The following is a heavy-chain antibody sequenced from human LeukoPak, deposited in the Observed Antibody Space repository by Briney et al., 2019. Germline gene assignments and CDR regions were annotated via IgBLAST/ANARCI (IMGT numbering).Heavy chain of an antibody. Sequence: SETLSLTCTVSGGSISSYYWSWIRQPPGKGLEWIGYIYYSGSTNYNPSLKSRVTISVDTSKNQFSLKLSSVTAADPAVYYCARGLNWFDPWGQGTLVTVSS. CDR1: GGSISSYY. V-gene: IGHV4-59*01. J-gene: IGHJ5*02. CDR3: ARGLNWFDP. CDR2: IYYSGST.